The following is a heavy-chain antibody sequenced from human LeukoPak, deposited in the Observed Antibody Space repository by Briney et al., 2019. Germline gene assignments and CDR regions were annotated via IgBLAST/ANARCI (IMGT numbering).Heavy chain of an antibody. J-gene: IGHJ4*02. CDR1: GGSLSGYY. CDR2: INHSGST. Sequence: SETLSLTCAVYGGSLSGYYWSWIRQPPGKGLEWIGEINHSGSTNYNPSLKSRVTISVDTSKNQFSLKLSSVTAADTAVYYCARIPIAAMIEDYWGQGTLVTVSS. CDR3: ARIPIAAMIEDY. D-gene: IGHD3-22*01. V-gene: IGHV4-34*01.